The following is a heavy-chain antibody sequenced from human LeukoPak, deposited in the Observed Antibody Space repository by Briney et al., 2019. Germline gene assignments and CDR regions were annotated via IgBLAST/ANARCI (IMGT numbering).Heavy chain of an antibody. V-gene: IGHV3-64D*06. CDR2: ISSNGGST. CDR3: VKDRAVQLEPGLLGDAFDI. J-gene: IGHJ3*02. Sequence: GGSLRLSCPASGFTFSSYAMHWVRQAPGKGLEYVSAISSNGGSTYYADSVKGRFTISRDNSKNTLYLQMSSLRAEDTAVYYCVKDRAVQLEPGLLGDAFDIWGQGTMVTVSS. CDR1: GFTFSSYA. D-gene: IGHD1-1*01.